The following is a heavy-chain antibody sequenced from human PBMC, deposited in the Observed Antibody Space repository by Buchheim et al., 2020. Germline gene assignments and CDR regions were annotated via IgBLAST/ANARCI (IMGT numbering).Heavy chain of an antibody. CDR2: ISSSYEL. D-gene: IGHD6-19*01. CDR3: ARDSSGWSRDY. Sequence: EVQLVESGGGLVTPGGSLRLSCAASGFSFSPYGMTWVRQAPGKGLEWVSTISSSYELSYVDSVKGRFVISRHNARTTVYLQMNNLRAEDTGVYFCARDSSGWSRDYWGQGTL. J-gene: IGHJ4*02. V-gene: IGHV3-21*02. CDR1: GFSFSPYG.